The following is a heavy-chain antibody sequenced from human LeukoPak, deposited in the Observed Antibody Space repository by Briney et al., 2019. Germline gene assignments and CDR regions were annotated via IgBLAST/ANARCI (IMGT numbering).Heavy chain of an antibody. J-gene: IGHJ4*02. D-gene: IGHD2-15*01. CDR2: ISSGSGYI. V-gene: IGHV3-21*01. CDR3: ARDVGHCSGGSCYGGRGLDC. Sequence: MTGGSLRLSCAASGFTFRSYSMNWVRQAPGKGLEWVSSISSGSGYIYYGDSVKGRFTISKDNAKNSLYLQMNSLRAEDTAVYYCARDVGHCSGGSCYGGRGLDCWGQGTLVTVSS. CDR1: GFTFRSYS.